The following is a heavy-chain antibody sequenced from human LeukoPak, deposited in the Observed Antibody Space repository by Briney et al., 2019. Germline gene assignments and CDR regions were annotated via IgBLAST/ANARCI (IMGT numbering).Heavy chain of an antibody. Sequence: GASVKVSCKASGGTFSSYAISWVRQAPGQGLEWMGGIIPIFGTANYAQKFQGRVTITADESTSTAYMELSSLRSEDTAVYYCANYLERPFEPWGQGTLVTVSS. CDR3: ANYLERPFEP. CDR2: IIPIFGTA. J-gene: IGHJ5*02. CDR1: GGTFSSYA. D-gene: IGHD1-1*01. V-gene: IGHV1-69*13.